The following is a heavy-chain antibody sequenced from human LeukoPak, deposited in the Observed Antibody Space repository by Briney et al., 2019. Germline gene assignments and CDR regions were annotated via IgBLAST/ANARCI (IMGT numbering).Heavy chain of an antibody. CDR3: AKGIAVAGIVDY. V-gene: IGHV3-23*01. CDR1: GFTFSSYS. CDR2: ISGSGGST. D-gene: IGHD6-19*01. Sequence: GGSLRLSCAASGFTFSSYSMNWVRQAPGKGLEWVSAISGSGGSTYYADSVKGRFTISRDNSKNTLYLQMNSLRAEDTAVYYCAKGIAVAGIVDYWGQGTLVTVSS. J-gene: IGHJ4*02.